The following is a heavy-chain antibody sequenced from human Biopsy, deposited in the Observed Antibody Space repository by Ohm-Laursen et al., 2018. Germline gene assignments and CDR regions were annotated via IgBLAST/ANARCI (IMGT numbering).Heavy chain of an antibody. CDR2: IYNTETT. J-gene: IGHJ5*02. Sequence: SETLSLTCTVSGGSISSSTTYYWAWLRQPPGKGLEWIGSIYNTETTFYNPSLKSRVTISADTSTNQFSLKVSSVTAADTALYFCARHPTGFWFDPWGHGTPVTVSS. V-gene: IGHV4-39*01. CDR1: GGSISSSTTYY. CDR3: ARHPTGFWFDP.